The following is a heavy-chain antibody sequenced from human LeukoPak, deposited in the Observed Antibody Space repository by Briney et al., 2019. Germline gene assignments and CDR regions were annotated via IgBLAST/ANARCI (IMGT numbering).Heavy chain of an antibody. J-gene: IGHJ4*02. D-gene: IGHD3-9*01. CDR3: AVTLTGYSNFDY. CDR2: IYYSGST. CDR1: GGSISSYY. Sequence: SETLSLTCTVSGGSISSYYWSWIRQPPGKGLEWIGYIYYSGSTNYNPSLKSRVTISVDTSKNQFSLKLSSVTAADTAVYHCAVTLTGYSNFDYWGQGTLVTVSS. V-gene: IGHV4-59*08.